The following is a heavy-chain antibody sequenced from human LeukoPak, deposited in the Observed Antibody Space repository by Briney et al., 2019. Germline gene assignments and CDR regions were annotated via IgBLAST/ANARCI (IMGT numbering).Heavy chain of an antibody. CDR2: LRTKAYRGTT. CDR3: TRAYYGMDV. J-gene: IGHJ6*04. CDR1: GFPLGDYA. Sequence: GGSLSLSCTGPGFPLGDYAMGWVRQAQGKGLGWLGFLRTKAYRGTTEYAASVRGRFTISRDDSTSIAYLQMNSLKTEDTGVYYCTRAYYGMDVWGKGTTVTVSS. V-gene: IGHV3-49*04.